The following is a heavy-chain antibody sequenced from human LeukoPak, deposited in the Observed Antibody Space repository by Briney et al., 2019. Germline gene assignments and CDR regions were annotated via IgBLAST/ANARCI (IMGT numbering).Heavy chain of an antibody. D-gene: IGHD4-17*01. CDR3: TRSNYGDYG. CDR2: INGDGSGT. Sequence: GGSLRPSCAASGFTFSAYSMHWVRQAPGKGLVWVSRINGDGSGTHCADSVKGRFTISRDNAKNTLYLQMNSLRAEDTAVYYCTRSNYGDYGWGQGTLVTVSS. J-gene: IGHJ4*02. CDR1: GFTFSAYS. V-gene: IGHV3-74*01.